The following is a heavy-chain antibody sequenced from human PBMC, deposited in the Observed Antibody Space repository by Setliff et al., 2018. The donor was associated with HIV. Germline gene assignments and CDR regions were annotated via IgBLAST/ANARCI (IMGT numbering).Heavy chain of an antibody. J-gene: IGHJ6*02. CDR2: IDQDGSEK. D-gene: IGHD3-10*01. CDR1: GFTFSTYW. V-gene: IGHV3-7*01. Sequence: GESLKISCAASGFTFSTYWMIWVRQAPGKGLEWVANIDQDGSEKNYVDSVKGRFTISRDNAENSLYLQLNSLRAEGTAVYYCARKLRPGYGMDVWGQGTPVTVSS. CDR3: ARKLRPGYGMDV.